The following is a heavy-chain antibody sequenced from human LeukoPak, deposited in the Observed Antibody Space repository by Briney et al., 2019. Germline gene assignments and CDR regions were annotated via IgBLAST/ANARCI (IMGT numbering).Heavy chain of an antibody. Sequence: SETLSLTCTVSGGSISSSSYYWGWIRQPPGKGLEWIGSIYYSGSTYYNPSLKSRVTISVDTSKNQFSLKLSSVTAADTAVYYCASPIVVVPAAIYYAFDIWGQGTMVTVSS. CDR2: IYYSGST. CDR3: ASPIVVVPAAIYYAFDI. D-gene: IGHD2-2*01. V-gene: IGHV4-39*01. J-gene: IGHJ3*02. CDR1: GGSISSSSYY.